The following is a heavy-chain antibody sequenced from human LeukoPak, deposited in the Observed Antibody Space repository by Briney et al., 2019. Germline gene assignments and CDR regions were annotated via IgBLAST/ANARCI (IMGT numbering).Heavy chain of an antibody. Sequence: ASVKVSCKASGYTFTGYYMHWVRQAPGQGLEWMGWINPNSGGTNYAQKFQGRVTMTRDTSISTAYMELSRLRPDDTAVYYCARDRVAGTSVLGYWGQGTLVTVSS. J-gene: IGHJ4*02. CDR2: INPNSGGT. V-gene: IGHV1-2*02. CDR3: ARDRVAGTSVLGY. D-gene: IGHD6-19*01. CDR1: GYTFTGYY.